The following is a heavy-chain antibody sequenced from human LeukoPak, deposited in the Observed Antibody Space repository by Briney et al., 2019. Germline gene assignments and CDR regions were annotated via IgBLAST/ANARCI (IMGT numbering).Heavy chain of an antibody. Sequence: GGSLRLSCAASGFTFSSYAMNWVRQAPGKGLEWVSAISGSGSSTYSADSVKGRFTISRDNSKNTLYLQMNSLRAEDTAAYYCAKNPTSDVDYWGQGTLVTVSS. J-gene: IGHJ4*02. CDR2: ISGSGSST. V-gene: IGHV3-23*01. CDR1: GFTFSSYA. CDR3: AKNPTSDVDY. D-gene: IGHD2-2*01.